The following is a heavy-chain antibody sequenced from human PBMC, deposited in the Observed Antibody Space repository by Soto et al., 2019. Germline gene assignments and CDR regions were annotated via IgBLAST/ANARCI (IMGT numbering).Heavy chain of an antibody. CDR1: GYSFSTYW. V-gene: IGHV5-51*01. CDR2: IYPGDSDT. CDR3: ARRYYYDSRGYYPRDTFDI. J-gene: IGHJ3*02. Sequence: GESLKISCQGSGYSFSTYWVGWVRQMPEKGLELMGIIYPGDSDTRYSPSFQGQVTISADKSISTAYLQWISLKASDTAIYYCARRYYYDSRGYYPRDTFDIWGQGTMVTVSS. D-gene: IGHD3-22*01.